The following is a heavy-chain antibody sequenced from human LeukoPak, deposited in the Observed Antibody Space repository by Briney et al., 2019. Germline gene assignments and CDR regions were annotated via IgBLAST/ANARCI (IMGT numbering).Heavy chain of an antibody. CDR1: GFTFRTYS. D-gene: IGHD3-22*01. CDR2: VSSSSSTI. J-gene: IGHJ4*02. CDR3: VREITDYDTSGYYYGGDY. V-gene: IGHV3-48*01. Sequence: GGSLGLSCAASGFTFRTYSMNWVRQAPGKGLEWVSYVSSSSSTIYYAGSVKGRFTTSRDNVKNSLYLQMNSLRAEDTAVYFWVREITDYDTSGYYYGGDYWGQGTLVTVSS.